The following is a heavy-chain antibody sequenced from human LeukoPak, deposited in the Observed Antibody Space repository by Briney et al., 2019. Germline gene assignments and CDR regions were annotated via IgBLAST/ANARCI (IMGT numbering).Heavy chain of an antibody. J-gene: IGHJ4*02. D-gene: IGHD6-6*01. CDR3: AKGEYSSSSPGY. CDR1: GFTFSSYG. CDR2: IRYDGSNK. Sequence: PGGSLRLSCAASGFTFSSYGMHWVRQAPGKGLEWVAFIRYDGSNKYYADSVKGRFTISRDNSKNTLYLQMHSLRAEDTAVYYCAKGEYSSSSPGYWGQGTLVTVSS. V-gene: IGHV3-30*02.